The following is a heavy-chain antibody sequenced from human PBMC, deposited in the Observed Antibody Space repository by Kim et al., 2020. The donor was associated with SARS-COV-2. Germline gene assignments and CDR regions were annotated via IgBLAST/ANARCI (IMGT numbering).Heavy chain of an antibody. Sequence: PDSRATDYAQKFQGRVTLTSDTSISTTYMELSSLRSDDTAVYYCARGDLRDWGQGTLVTVSS. J-gene: IGHJ4*02. D-gene: IGHD3-3*01. CDR3: ARGDLRD. CDR2: PDSRAT. V-gene: IGHV1-2*02.